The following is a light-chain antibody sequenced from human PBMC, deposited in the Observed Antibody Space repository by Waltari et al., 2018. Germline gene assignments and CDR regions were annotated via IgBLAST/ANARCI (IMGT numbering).Light chain of an antibody. CDR3: CSYAGNYIWV. CDR1: SSDIGRYDI. V-gene: IGLV2-23*02. Sequence: QSALTQPASVSGSPGQSVTISCTGASSDIGRYDIVSCYQQHPGNAPKLLICDVSKRPSGVSDRFSGSKSGDTASLTISGLQFEDEADYYCCSYAGNYIWVFGGGTRLTVL. CDR2: DVS. J-gene: IGLJ3*02.